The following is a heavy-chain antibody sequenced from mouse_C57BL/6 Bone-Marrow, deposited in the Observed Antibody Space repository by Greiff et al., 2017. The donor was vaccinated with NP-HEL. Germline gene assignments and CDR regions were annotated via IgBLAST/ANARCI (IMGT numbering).Heavy chain of an antibody. Sequence: QVQLQQPGAELVKPGASVKMSCKASGYTFTSYWITWVKQRPGQGLEWIGDIYPGGGYTNYNEKFKGKATLTADKSSSTAYMQFSSLTSEDSAIYYGARWGDWGYYYAMDYWGQGTSVTVSS. J-gene: IGHJ4*01. CDR2: IYPGGGYT. D-gene: IGHD4-1*01. V-gene: IGHV1-55*01. CDR3: ARWGDWGYYYAMDY. CDR1: GYTFTSYW.